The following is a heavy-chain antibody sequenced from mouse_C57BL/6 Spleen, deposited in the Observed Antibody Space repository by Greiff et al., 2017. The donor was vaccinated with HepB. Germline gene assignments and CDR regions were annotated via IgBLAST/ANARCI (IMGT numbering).Heavy chain of an antibody. CDR2: IYPGDGDT. CDR3: AREDYGSSYVGYWYFDV. D-gene: IGHD1-1*01. J-gene: IGHJ1*03. Sequence: QVQLQQSGPELVKPGASVKISCKASGYAFSSSWMNWVKQRPGKGLEWIGRIYPGDGDTNYNGKFKGKATLTADKSSSTAYMQLSSLTSEDSAVYFCAREDYGSSYVGYWYFDVWGTGTTVTVSS. CDR1: GYAFSSSW. V-gene: IGHV1-82*01.